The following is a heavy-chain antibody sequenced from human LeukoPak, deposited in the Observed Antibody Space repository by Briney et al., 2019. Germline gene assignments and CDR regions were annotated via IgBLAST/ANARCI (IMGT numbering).Heavy chain of an antibody. CDR2: INHSGST. J-gene: IGHJ4*02. Sequence: SETLSLTCAVYGGSFSGYYWSWIRQPPGKGLEWIGEINHSGSTNYNPSLKSRVTISVDTSKNQFSLKLSSVTAADTAVYYCAGVVVVITTRRKFDYWGQGTLVTVSS. D-gene: IGHD3-22*01. CDR1: GGSFSGYY. CDR3: AGVVVVITTRRKFDY. V-gene: IGHV4-34*01.